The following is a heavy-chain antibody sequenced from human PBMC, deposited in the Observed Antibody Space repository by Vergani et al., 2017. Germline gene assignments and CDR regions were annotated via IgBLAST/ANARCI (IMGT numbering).Heavy chain of an antibody. D-gene: IGHD2-15*01. V-gene: IGHV3-9*01. Sequence: EVQLVESGGGLVQPGRSLRLSCAASGFTFDDYAMHWVRQAPGKGLEWVSGISWNSGSIGYADSVKGRFTISRDNAKNSLYLQMNSLRAKDTALYYCAKEGVRGYCSGGSCATAFDCWGQGTLVTVSS. J-gene: IGHJ4*02. CDR1: GFTFDDYA. CDR2: ISWNSGSI. CDR3: AKEGVRGYCSGGSCATAFDC.